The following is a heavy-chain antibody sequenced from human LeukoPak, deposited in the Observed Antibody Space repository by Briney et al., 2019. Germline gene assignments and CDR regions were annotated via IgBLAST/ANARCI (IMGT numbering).Heavy chain of an antibody. CDR2: IRYDGSNK. J-gene: IGHJ4*02. Sequence: GESLKISCKGSGYSFTSYWVGWVRQAPGKGLEWVAFIRYDGSNKYYADSVKGRFAISRDNSKNTLYLQMNSLRAEDTAVYYCAKERNDDSSSSLNYWGQGTLVTVSS. CDR3: AKERNDDSSSSLNY. D-gene: IGHD6-6*01. V-gene: IGHV3-30*02. CDR1: GYSFTSYW.